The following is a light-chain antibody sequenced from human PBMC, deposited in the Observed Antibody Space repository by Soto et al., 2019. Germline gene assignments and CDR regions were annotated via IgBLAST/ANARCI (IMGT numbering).Light chain of an antibody. CDR2: GVS. Sequence: EIVRTQSQATLSLSPGERATLSCRASQSVRSNLTWYQQKSGQAPRLLIYGVSTRATGIPARFSGSGSETEFTLTISSLQSEDFAVYYCQQYNNWPPWTFGQGTNVEVK. V-gene: IGKV3-15*01. CDR3: QQYNNWPPWT. CDR1: QSVRSN. J-gene: IGKJ1*01.